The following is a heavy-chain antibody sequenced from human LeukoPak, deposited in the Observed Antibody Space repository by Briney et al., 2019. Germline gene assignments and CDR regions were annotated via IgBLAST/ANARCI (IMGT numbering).Heavy chain of an antibody. CDR2: TYYESKWYY. Sequence: SQTLSLTCAISGDSVSSNSAAWNWIRQSPSRGLEWLGRTYYESKWYYDYAVSVRSRIAINPDTSKNQFSLQLNSVTPEDAAMYYCTRAIYYDTTGYSELDFWGQGTLVTVSS. J-gene: IGHJ4*01. CDR3: TRAIYYDTTGYSELDF. CDR1: GDSVSSNSAA. V-gene: IGHV6-1*01. D-gene: IGHD3-22*01.